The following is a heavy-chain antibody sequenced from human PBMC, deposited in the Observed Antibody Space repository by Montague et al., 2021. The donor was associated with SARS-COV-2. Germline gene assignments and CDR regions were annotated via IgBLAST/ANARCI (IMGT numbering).Heavy chain of an antibody. CDR1: GGSISSSSYY. J-gene: IGHJ4*02. CDR3: ARQLKVSYYIAAAGAHDY. CDR2: IYYSGST. V-gene: IGHV4-39*01. Sequence: SETLSLTCTVSGGSISSSSYYRGWIRQPPGKGLEWIGSIYYSGSTYYNPSLKSRVTTSVDTSKNQFSLKLSSVTAADTAVYYCARQLKVSYYIAAAGAHDYWGQGTLVTVSS. D-gene: IGHD6-13*01.